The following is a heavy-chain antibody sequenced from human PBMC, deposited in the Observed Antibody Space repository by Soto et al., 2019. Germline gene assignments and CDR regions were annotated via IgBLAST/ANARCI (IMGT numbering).Heavy chain of an antibody. D-gene: IGHD6-13*01. Sequence: PGGSLRLSCAASGFTFSSYWMHWVRQAPGKGLVWVSRINGDGSSTSYADSVKGRFTISRDNAKNTLYLQMNSLRAEDTAVYYCARDAEPIAAAGDHWGQGTLVTVSS. CDR1: GFTFSSYW. V-gene: IGHV3-74*01. J-gene: IGHJ4*02. CDR2: INGDGSST. CDR3: ARDAEPIAAAGDH.